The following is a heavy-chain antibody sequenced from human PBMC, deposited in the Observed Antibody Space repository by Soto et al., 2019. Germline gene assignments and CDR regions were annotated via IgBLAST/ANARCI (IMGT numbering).Heavy chain of an antibody. J-gene: IGHJ6*02. V-gene: IGHV3-30*18. CDR1: GFTFSSYG. CDR3: AKDKVGHYDSWSGSNYYYYGMDV. CDR2: ISYDGSNK. Sequence: GGSLRLSCAASGFTFSSYGMHWVRQAPGKGLEWVAVISYDGSNKYYADSVKGRFTISRDNSKNTLYLQMNSLRAEDTAVYYCAKDKVGHYDSWSGSNYYYYGMDVWGQGTTVTV. D-gene: IGHD3-3*01.